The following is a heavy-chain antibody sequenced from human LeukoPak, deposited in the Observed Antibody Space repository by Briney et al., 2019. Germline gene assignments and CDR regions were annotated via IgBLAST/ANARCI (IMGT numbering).Heavy chain of an antibody. CDR3: ARQDSGWHVY. CDR2: ISSSGSSR. J-gene: IGHJ4*02. CDR1: GFTFSSYE. Sequence: GGSLRLPCAASGFTFSSYEMNWVRQAPGKGLEWVSYISSSGSSRYYADSVKGRFTISRDNAKNSLNLQMNSLRADDTAVYYCARQDSGWHVYWGQGTLVIVSS. D-gene: IGHD6-19*01. V-gene: IGHV3-48*03.